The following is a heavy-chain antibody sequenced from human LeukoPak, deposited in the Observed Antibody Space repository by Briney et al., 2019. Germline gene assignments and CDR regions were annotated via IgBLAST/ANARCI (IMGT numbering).Heavy chain of an antibody. CDR2: INPKRGDT. CDR1: GYTFTNYA. V-gene: IGHV1-2*02. Sequence: ASVKVSCKASGYTFTNYAVNWVRQAPGQGLEWMGWINPKRGDTNYAQKFQGRVTMTRDTSISTVYMELSRLTSDDTAVYYCTSGLSIYNSYTDVWGKGTTVTISS. J-gene: IGHJ6*03. D-gene: IGHD2/OR15-2a*01. CDR3: TSGLSIYNSYTDV.